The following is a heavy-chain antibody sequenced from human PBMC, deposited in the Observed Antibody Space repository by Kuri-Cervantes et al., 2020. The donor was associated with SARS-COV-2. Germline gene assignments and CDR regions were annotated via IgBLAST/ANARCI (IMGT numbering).Heavy chain of an antibody. CDR3: ARALWSGYCTFDI. CDR1: GGSISSYY. D-gene: IGHD3-3*01. J-gene: IGHJ3*02. V-gene: IGHV4-59*01. Sequence: ESLKISCTVSGGSISSYYWSWIRQPPGKGLEWIGYIYYSGSTNYNPSLKSRVTISVDTSKNQFSLKLSPVTAADTAVYYCARALWSGYCTFDIWGQGTMVTVSS. CDR2: IYYSGST.